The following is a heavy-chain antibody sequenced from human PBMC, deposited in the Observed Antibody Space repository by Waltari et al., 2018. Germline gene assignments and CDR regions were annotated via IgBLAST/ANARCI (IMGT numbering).Heavy chain of an antibody. J-gene: IGHJ5*02. Sequence: QVLLVQSGTEVKKPGASMKISCKASGYTFTTYPIHWRRQAPGQGPEWMGWINADNDNTRYSQKFQGRVTITKDTVASTVYLELTNLRSEDTAVYYCARGRPPFRFIPGWFDPWGQGTLVTVSS. CDR1: GYTFTTYP. CDR2: INADNDNT. V-gene: IGHV1-3*01. CDR3: ARGRPPFRFIPGWFDP. D-gene: IGHD2-21*01.